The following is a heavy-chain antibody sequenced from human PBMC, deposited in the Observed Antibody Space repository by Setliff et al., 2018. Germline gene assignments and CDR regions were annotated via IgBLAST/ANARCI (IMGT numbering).Heavy chain of an antibody. V-gene: IGHV3-74*01. Sequence: GGSLRLSCAASGFTFSSYWMHWVRQAPGKGLVWVSRIHSDGSSTSYADSVKGRFTISRNNAKNTLYLQMNSLSAEDTAVYYCARDWRLYCSGGSCYLPYSYYYLDVWGKGTTVTVSS. CDR1: GFTFSSYW. CDR3: ARDWRLYCSGGSCYLPYSYYYLDV. CDR2: IHSDGSST. D-gene: IGHD2-15*01. J-gene: IGHJ6*03.